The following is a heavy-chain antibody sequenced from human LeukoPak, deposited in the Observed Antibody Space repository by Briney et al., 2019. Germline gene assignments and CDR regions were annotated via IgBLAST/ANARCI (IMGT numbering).Heavy chain of an antibody. Sequence: PGRSLRLSCAASGFTFDDYAMHWVRQAPGKGLEWVSGINWNSGREAYADSVKGRFTIYRDNAKNSLFLEMNSLRLEDTALYFCAKDTIAAAGRGAFDIWGQGTMVTVSS. CDR1: GFTFDDYA. CDR2: INWNSGRE. CDR3: AKDTIAAAGRGAFDI. J-gene: IGHJ3*02. V-gene: IGHV3-9*01. D-gene: IGHD6-13*01.